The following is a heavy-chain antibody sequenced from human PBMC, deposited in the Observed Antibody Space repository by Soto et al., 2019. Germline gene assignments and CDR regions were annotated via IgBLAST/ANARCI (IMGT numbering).Heavy chain of an antibody. D-gene: IGHD2-15*01. Sequence: EVQLVESGGGLVQPGGSLRLYCTASGFIVSDTYVNWVRQAPGKGLEWVSVISNRGDTHYADSVRGRFSLSRDISDNTLHLQMNNLRVEDTAVYYCAREPRYCRGGSCSITGDASDIWGQGTMVIVSS. V-gene: IGHV3-66*01. CDR3: AREPRYCRGGSCSITGDASDI. CDR1: GFIVSDTY. J-gene: IGHJ3*02. CDR2: ISNRGDT.